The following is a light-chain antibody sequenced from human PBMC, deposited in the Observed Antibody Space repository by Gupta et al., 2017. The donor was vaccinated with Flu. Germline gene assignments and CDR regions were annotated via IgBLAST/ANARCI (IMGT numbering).Light chain of an antibody. CDR3: QSYEV. V-gene: IGLV6-57*01. J-gene: IGLJ2*01. CDR2: EDD. Sequence: GTSPKNVIYEDDQRPSGVPDRFSGSIDRSSNSASLTISGLKTEDEADYYCQSYEVFGGGTKLTVL.